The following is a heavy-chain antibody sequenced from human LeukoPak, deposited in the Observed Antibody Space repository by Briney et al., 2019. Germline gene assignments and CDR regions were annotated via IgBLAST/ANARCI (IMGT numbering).Heavy chain of an antibody. V-gene: IGHV1-3*01. Sequence: ASVKVSCKASGYTLSTYAMHWVRQAPGQRLEWMGWINAGNGDTKYSQNFQGRVTITRDTSASTVYMELSSLRYEDTAAYYCARDGATEGYYYFDYWGQGTLVTVSS. D-gene: IGHD1-26*01. CDR2: INAGNGDT. J-gene: IGHJ4*02. CDR1: GYTLSTYA. CDR3: ARDGATEGYYYFDY.